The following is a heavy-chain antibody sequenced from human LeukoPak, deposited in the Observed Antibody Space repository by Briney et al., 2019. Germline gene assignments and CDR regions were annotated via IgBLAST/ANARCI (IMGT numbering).Heavy chain of an antibody. CDR1: GFTFSSYW. Sequence: GGSLRFSCAASGFTFSSYWMSWVRQAPGKGLEWVANIKQDGSVKYYVDSVKGRFTISRDNAKNSLYLQMNSLRAEDTAVYYCARYGSDSYYYYYMDVWGKGTTVTVSS. J-gene: IGHJ6*03. CDR3: ARYGSDSYYYYYMDV. CDR2: IKQDGSVK. D-gene: IGHD2-21*02. V-gene: IGHV3-7*01.